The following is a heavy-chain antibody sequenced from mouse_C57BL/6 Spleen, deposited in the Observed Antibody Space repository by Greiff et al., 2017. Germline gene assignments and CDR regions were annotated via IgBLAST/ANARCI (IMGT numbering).Heavy chain of an antibody. CDR3: ARLSYYYGSSYDWYFDV. J-gene: IGHJ1*03. CDR1: GYTFTSYW. Sequence: QVQLQQPGAELVKPGASVKMSCKASGYTFTSYWITWVKQRPGKGLEWIGDISPGSGSPNYNEKFKSKATMTVDTSSSTAYMQRSSLTSEDSAVYYCARLSYYYGSSYDWYFDVWGTGTSVTVSS. V-gene: IGHV1-55*01. D-gene: IGHD1-1*01. CDR2: ISPGSGSP.